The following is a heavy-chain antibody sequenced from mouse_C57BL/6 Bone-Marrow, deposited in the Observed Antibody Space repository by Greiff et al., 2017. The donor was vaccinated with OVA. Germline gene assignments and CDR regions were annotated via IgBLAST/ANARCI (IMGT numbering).Heavy chain of an antibody. Sequence: QVQLQQSGPELVKPGASVKISCKASGYAFRSSWMNWVKQRPGKGLEWIGRIYPGDGDTNYNGKFKGKATLTADKSSSTAYMQLSSLTSEDSAVYFCAGGGFAYWGQGTLVTVSA. J-gene: IGHJ3*01. CDR1: GYAFRSSW. CDR3: AGGGFAY. CDR2: IYPGDGDT. V-gene: IGHV1-82*01.